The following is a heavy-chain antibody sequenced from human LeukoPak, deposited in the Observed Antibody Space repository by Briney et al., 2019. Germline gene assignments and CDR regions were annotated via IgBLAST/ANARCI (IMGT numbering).Heavy chain of an antibody. V-gene: IGHV3-23*01. CDR2: ISASGGNT. Sequence: PGGSLRLSCAASEFTFSSYAMQWVRQAPGKGLEWVSGISASGGNTWYADSVKGRFTISRDNSKTTLYLQMNSLRAEDTAVYYCAKYVSARGPPYALAVWGQGTTVTVSS. D-gene: IGHD2/OR15-2a*01. J-gene: IGHJ6*02. CDR1: EFTFSSYA. CDR3: AKYVSARGPPYALAV.